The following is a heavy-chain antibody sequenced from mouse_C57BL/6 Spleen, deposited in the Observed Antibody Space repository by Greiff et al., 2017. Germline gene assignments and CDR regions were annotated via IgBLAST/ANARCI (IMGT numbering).Heavy chain of an antibody. V-gene: IGHV1-82*01. J-gene: IGHJ4*01. Sequence: QVQLKQSGPELVKPGASVKISCKASGYAFSSSWMNWVKQRPGKGLEWIGRIYPGDGDTNYNGKFKGKATLTADKSSSTAYMQLSSLTSEDSAVYFCARYYGSSYDAMDDWGQGTSVTVSS. CDR3: ARYYGSSYDAMDD. CDR2: IYPGDGDT. CDR1: GYAFSSSW. D-gene: IGHD1-1*01.